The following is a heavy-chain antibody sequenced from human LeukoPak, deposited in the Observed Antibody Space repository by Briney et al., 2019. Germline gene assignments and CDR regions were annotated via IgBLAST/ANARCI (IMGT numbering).Heavy chain of an antibody. CDR2: IIPIFGTA. J-gene: IGHJ4*02. CDR1: GGTFSSYA. Sequence: ASVKVSCKASGGTFSSYAISWVRQAPGQGLEWMGGIIPIFGTANYAQKFQGRVTITADESTSTAYKELSSLRSEDTAVYYCARGGGSGTLDYWGQGTLVTVSS. V-gene: IGHV1-69*13. CDR3: ARGGGSGTLDY. D-gene: IGHD3-10*01.